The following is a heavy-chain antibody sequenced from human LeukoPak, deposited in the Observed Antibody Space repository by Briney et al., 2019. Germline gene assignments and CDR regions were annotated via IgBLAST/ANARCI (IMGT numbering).Heavy chain of an antibody. J-gene: IGHJ3*02. Sequence: SETLSLTCTVSGGSISSSSYYWRWIRQPPGKGLEWIGSIYYSGRAYYNPSLRSRVTISVDTSKNQFSLKLSSVTAADTAVYYCARHGLEYSSSWGSHAFDIWGQGTMVTVSS. CDR1: GGSISSSSYY. CDR2: IYYSGRA. CDR3: ARHGLEYSSSWGSHAFDI. D-gene: IGHD6-6*01. V-gene: IGHV4-39*01.